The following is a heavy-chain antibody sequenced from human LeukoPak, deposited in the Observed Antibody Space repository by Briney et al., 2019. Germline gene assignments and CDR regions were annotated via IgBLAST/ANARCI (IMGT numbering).Heavy chain of an antibody. J-gene: IGHJ5*02. CDR3: ARGQGGGGSCWFDP. CDR2: INHSGST. Sequence: PSETLSLTCAVYGGPFGGYCWSWIRQPPGKGLEWIGEINHSGSTNYNPSLKSRVTISVDTSKNQFSLKLSSVTAADTAVYYCARGQGGGGSCWFDPWGQGTLVTVSS. D-gene: IGHD3-16*01. V-gene: IGHV4-34*01. CDR1: GGPFGGYC.